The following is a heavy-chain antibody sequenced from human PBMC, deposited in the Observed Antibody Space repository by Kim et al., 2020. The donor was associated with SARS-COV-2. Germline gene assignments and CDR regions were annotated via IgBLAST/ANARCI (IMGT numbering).Heavy chain of an antibody. CDR2: ET. J-gene: IGHJ6*02. D-gene: IGHD3-16*01. V-gene: IGHV1-24*01. CDR3: AISYDYGCMDV. Sequence: ETIYAQKFQGRGTMTEDTSTDTAYMELSSLRSEDTAVYYCAISYDYGCMDVWGLGTTVTVSS.